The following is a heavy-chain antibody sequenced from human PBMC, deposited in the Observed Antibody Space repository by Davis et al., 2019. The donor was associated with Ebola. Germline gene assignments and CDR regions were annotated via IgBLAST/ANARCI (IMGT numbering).Heavy chain of an antibody. J-gene: IGHJ6*04. Sequence: GESLKISCAASGFTFSNYGMHWVRQAPGKGLEWVAFIRYHGIDKFYADSVKGRFTLSRDNSKNTLYLQMNSLSGEDTAVYYCARGYYYDSSGWGSGYYYYGMDVWGKGTTVTVSS. CDR1: GFTFSNYG. V-gene: IGHV3-30*02. CDR2: IRYHGIDK. CDR3: ARGYYYDSSGWGSGYYYYGMDV. D-gene: IGHD3-22*01.